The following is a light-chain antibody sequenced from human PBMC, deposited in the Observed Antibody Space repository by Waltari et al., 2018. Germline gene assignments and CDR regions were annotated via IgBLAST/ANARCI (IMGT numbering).Light chain of an antibody. J-gene: IGLJ2*01. V-gene: IGLV1-51*02. CDR3: GSWDSSLSLV. Sequence: QSVLSQPPSLSAAPVQKVTISCPAFISNIGSNLVSWYQQFPGTAPKLLIYENNKRPSGIPDRFSGSKSGTSGTLVITGVQTGDEADYYCGSWDSSLSLVFGGGTKLSVL. CDR2: ENN. CDR1: ISNIGSNL.